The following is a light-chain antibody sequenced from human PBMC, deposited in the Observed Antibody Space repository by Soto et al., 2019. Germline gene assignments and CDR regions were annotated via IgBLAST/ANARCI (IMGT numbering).Light chain of an antibody. CDR1: SSDVGDYSY. J-gene: IGLJ3*02. V-gene: IGLV2-11*01. Sequence: QSALTQPRSVSGSPGQSVTISCTGTSSDVGDYSYVSWYQQHPGKAPKLMIYDVNKRPSGVPDRFSGSKSGNTASLTISGLQAEDEADYYCCSYAGSYTLVFGGGTKLTVL. CDR3: CSYAGSYTLV. CDR2: DVN.